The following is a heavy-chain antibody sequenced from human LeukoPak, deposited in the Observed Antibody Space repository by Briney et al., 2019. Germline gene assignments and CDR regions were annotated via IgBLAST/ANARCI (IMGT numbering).Heavy chain of an antibody. CDR2: ISGSGGST. D-gene: IGHD2-2*01. Sequence: GGSLRLSCAASGFTFSSYAMSWVRQAPGKGLEWVSAISGSGGSTYYADSVKGRFTISGDNSKNTLYLQMNSLRAEDTAVYYCAKDLKYGEDIVVVPAASSFDYWGQGTLVTVSS. CDR1: GFTFSSYA. J-gene: IGHJ4*02. V-gene: IGHV3-23*01. CDR3: AKDLKYGEDIVVVPAASSFDY.